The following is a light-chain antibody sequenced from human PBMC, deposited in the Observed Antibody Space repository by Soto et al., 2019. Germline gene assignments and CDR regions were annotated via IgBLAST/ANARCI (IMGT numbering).Light chain of an antibody. CDR1: QSLTYSDGNTY. Sequence: DVAMTQSPLSLPVTLGQPASISCRSSQSLTYSDGNTYLNWFHLRPGQSPRRLIYKVSNRDSGVPDRFRGSGSGTDFTLKISRVEAEDVGVYYCMQGKHWPPYTFGQGTKLEIK. CDR2: KVS. CDR3: MQGKHWPPYT. J-gene: IGKJ2*01. V-gene: IGKV2-30*01.